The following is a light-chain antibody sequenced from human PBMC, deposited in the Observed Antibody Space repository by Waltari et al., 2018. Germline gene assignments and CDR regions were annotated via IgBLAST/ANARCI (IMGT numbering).Light chain of an antibody. J-gene: IGLJ2*01. CDR1: RRDVGSYNL. CDR2: EVS. V-gene: IGLV2-23*02. Sequence: QSALTQPASVSGSPGQSITISCTGPRRDVGSYNLVSWYQPHPGKAPKLMIYEVSKRPSGVSNRFSGSKSGNTASLTISGLQAEDEADYYCCSYAGSSTLVFGGGTKLTVL. CDR3: CSYAGSSTLV.